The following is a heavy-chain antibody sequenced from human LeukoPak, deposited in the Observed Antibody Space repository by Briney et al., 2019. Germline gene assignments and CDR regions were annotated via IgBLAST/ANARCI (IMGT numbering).Heavy chain of an antibody. CDR2: IGFNGSKI. V-gene: IGHV3-30*02. J-gene: IGHJ4*02. CDR1: GFSSSSYG. CDR3: AKDSDAYGHRHFDH. Sequence: PGGSLRLSCVADGFSSSSYGMQWVRHAPGKGLGWVGFIGFNGSKICYDDSVKCRFTISRDNSKNTVNLQMNSLRVEDTAVYYCAKDSDAYGHRHFDHWGQGTLVTVSS. D-gene: IGHD3-10*01.